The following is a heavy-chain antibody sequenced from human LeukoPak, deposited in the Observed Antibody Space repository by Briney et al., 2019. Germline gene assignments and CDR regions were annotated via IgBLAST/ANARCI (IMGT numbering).Heavy chain of an antibody. CDR3: AKAVGATLRTSFDY. V-gene: IGHV3-9*01. D-gene: IGHD1-26*01. CDR2: ISWNSGST. J-gene: IGHJ4*02. Sequence: GGSLRLSCAASGFTFSSYSMNWIRQAPGKGLEWVSGISWNSGSTGYADSVKGRFTISRDNAKNSLYLQMNSLRAEDTALYYCAKAVGATLRTSFDYWGQGTLVTVSS. CDR1: GFTFSSYS.